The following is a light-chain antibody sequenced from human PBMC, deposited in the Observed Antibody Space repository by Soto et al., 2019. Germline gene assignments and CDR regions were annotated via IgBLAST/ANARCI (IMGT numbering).Light chain of an antibody. J-gene: IGKJ1*01. CDR1: ESVGSSY. CDR3: QQYGSSPPWT. CDR2: GAS. Sequence: EIVLTQSPGTLSLSPGERATLSCRASESVGSSYLAWYQQKPGQAPRLLIFGASSRATGTPDRFSGSGSGTDFTLTISRLEPEDFAVYYCQQYGSSPPWTFGQGTKVDIK. V-gene: IGKV3-20*01.